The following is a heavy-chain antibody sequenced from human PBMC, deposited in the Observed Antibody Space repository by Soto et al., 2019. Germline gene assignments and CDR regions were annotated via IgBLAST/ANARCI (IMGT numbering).Heavy chain of an antibody. J-gene: IGHJ6*03. V-gene: IGHV3-30*18. CDR2: ISYDGSNK. Sequence: QVQLVESGGGVVQPGRSLRLSCAASGFTFSSYGMHWVRQAPGKGLEWVAVISYDGSNKYYADSVKGRFTISRDNSKNTLYLQMNSLRAEDTAVYYCAKDERYFDWLDYYYYMDVWGKGTTVTVSS. D-gene: IGHD3-9*01. CDR3: AKDERYFDWLDYYYYMDV. CDR1: GFTFSSYG.